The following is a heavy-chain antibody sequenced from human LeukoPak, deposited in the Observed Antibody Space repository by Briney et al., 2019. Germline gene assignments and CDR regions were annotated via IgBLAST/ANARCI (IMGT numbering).Heavy chain of an antibody. V-gene: IGHV4-4*02. Sequence: PSETLSLTCAVSGGSISSSNWWSWVRRPPGKGLEWIGEIYHSGSTNYNPSLKSRVTISVDKSKNQFSLKLSSVTAADTAVYYCAKLGYCSGGSCYRGRGAFDIWGQGTMVTVSS. CDR1: GGSISSSNW. D-gene: IGHD2-15*01. CDR3: AKLGYCSGGSCYRGRGAFDI. J-gene: IGHJ3*02. CDR2: IYHSGST.